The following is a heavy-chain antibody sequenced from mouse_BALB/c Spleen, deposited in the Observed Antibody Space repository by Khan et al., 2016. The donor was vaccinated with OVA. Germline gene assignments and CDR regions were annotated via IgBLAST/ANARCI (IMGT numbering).Heavy chain of an antibody. CDR2: ISYSGST. CDR3: ASELGRYYAMDY. V-gene: IGHV3-2*02. D-gene: IGHD4-1*01. J-gene: IGHJ4*01. CDR1: GYSITSDYA. Sequence: EVQLQESGPGLVKPSQSLSLTCTVAGYSITSDYAWNWIRQFPGNKLEWMGYISYSGSTGYNPSLKSRISITRDTSKNQSFLQLNSVTTEDTATYYCASELGRYYAMDYWGQGTSVTVSS.